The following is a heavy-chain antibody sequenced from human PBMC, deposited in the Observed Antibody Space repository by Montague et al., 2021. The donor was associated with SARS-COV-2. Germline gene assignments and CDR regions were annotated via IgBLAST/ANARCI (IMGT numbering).Heavy chain of an antibody. J-gene: IGHJ5*02. Sequence: SETLSLTCTVSGASISTGSDYWTWIRQRPGRGLEWIGNFYYSGGSTYNPSLKSRDTISADTSKNLFSLTLKSVTASDAAVYYCARDRGDIYGGNSAWFDPWGQGTLVTVSS. CDR2: FYYSGGS. CDR1: GASISTGSDY. D-gene: IGHD4-23*01. CDR3: ARDRGDIYGGNSAWFDP. V-gene: IGHV4-61*03.